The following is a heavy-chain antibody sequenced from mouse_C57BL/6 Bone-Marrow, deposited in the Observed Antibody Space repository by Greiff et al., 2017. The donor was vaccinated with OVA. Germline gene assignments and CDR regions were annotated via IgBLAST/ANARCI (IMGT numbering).Heavy chain of an antibody. Sequence: EVKLVESEGGLVQPGSSMKLSCTASGFTFSDYYMAWVRQVPEKGLEWVANINSDGSSTYYLDSLKSRFIISRDNAKNILYLQMSSLKSEDTATYYCARDEGYYFDYWGQGTTLTVSS. V-gene: IGHV5-16*01. J-gene: IGHJ2*01. CDR1: GFTFSDYY. CDR2: INSDGSST. CDR3: ARDEGYYFDY.